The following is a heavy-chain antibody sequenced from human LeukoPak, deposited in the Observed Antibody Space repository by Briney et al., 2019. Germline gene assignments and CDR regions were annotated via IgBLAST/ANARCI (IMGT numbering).Heavy chain of an antibody. V-gene: IGHV4-59*01. J-gene: IGHJ4*02. CDR2: ISYSGST. CDR3: ARDKHTTSYTGGRYYPYYFDS. CDR1: GGSISNSF. Sequence: SETLSLTYTVSGGSISNSFWSWIRQPPDKGLEFIGYISYSGSTNYNPSLKSRLTMSVDTAKNQVSLNLTSVTAADTAVYYCARDKHTTSYTGGRYYPYYFDSWGQGTLVTVSS. D-gene: IGHD2-8*02.